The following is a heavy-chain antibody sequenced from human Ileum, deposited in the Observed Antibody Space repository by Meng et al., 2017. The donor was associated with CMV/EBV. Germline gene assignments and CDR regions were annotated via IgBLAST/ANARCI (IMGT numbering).Heavy chain of an antibody. J-gene: IGHJ4*02. V-gene: IGHV3-30*02. Sequence: GESLKIPCQTPGFTFSTYHMNWVRQAPGKGPEGVALIRYDGRKSNHADSVRGRFNISRDNSKKTLYLQMNSLSTEDTAVYYCAKERRPGSTYYFDYRGYYFDYWGQGTLVTVSS. CDR2: IRYDGRKS. D-gene: IGHD3-16*01. CDR3: AKERRPGSTYYFDYRGYYFDY. CDR1: GFTFSTYH.